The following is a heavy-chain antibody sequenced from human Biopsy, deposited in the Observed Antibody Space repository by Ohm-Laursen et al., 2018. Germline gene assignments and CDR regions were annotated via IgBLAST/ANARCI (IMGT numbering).Heavy chain of an antibody. CDR2: MYYNERT. Sequence: SDTLSLTCSVSGGSVTNYYWTWIRQPPGKGPEWIGYMYYNERTYYNPSLRGRVTISVDTSKNQISLRLSSVTAADTAVYYCASGGQWPKPYLRYFDPWGQGTLVTASS. CDR1: GGSVTNYY. V-gene: IGHV4-59*02. J-gene: IGHJ5*02. CDR3: ASGGQWPKPYLRYFDP. D-gene: IGHD6-19*01.